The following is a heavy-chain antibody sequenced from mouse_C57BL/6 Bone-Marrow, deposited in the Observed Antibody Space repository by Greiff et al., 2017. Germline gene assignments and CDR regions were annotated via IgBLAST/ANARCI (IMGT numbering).Heavy chain of an antibody. CDR1: GFTFSDAW. CDR3: TREGIFDWYFDV. J-gene: IGHJ1*03. CDR2: IRNKANNHAT. Sequence: EVKVEESGGGLVQPGGSMKLSCAASGFTFSDAWMDWVRQSPEKGLEWVAEIRNKANNHATYYAESVKGRFTISRDDSKSSVYLQMNSLRAEDTGIYYCTREGIFDWYFDVWGTGTTVTVSS. V-gene: IGHV6-6*01.